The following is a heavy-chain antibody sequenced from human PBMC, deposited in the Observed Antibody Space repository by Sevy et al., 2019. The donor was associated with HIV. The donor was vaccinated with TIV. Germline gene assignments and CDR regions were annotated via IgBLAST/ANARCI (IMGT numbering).Heavy chain of an antibody. Sequence: GGSLRLSCAASGFTFSSYDMHWVRLAPGKGLEWVAVISYDGINKYYADSVKGRFTISRDNSKNTVSLQLNSLRTEDTAVYYCAKDLRGYTYGNTYFDSWGQGTLVTVSS. CDR3: AKDLRGYTYGNTYFDS. D-gene: IGHD5-18*01. CDR2: ISYDGINK. V-gene: IGHV3-30*18. J-gene: IGHJ4*02. CDR1: GFTFSSYD.